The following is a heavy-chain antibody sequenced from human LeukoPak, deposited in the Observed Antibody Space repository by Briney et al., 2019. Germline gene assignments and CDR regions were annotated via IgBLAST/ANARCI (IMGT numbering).Heavy chain of an antibody. CDR2: ISGSGGSP. V-gene: IGHV3-23*01. CDR3: AKAYGTNGYYQLPIDF. Sequence: GGSLRLSCAASGFTFSSSAMSWVRQAPGKGLEWVSSISGSGGSPYYADSVKGRFTISRDNSRDTLYLQLNNLRAEDTAIYYCAKAYGTNGYYQLPIDFWGQGTLVTVSS. J-gene: IGHJ4*02. CDR1: GFTFSSSA. D-gene: IGHD3-22*01.